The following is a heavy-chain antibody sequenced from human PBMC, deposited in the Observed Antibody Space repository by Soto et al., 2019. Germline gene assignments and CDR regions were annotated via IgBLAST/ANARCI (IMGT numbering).Heavy chain of an antibody. V-gene: IGHV4-38-2*01. Sequence: PSETLSLTCAVSGYSISSGYYWGCIRQPPGKGLEWIGSIYHSGSTYYNPSLKSRVTISVDTSKNQFSLKPSSVTAADTAVYYCARVPYYYDSSGYYYPLYFDYWGQGTLVTVSS. D-gene: IGHD3-22*01. CDR3: ARVPYYYDSSGYYYPLYFDY. CDR2: IYHSGST. J-gene: IGHJ4*02. CDR1: GYSISSGYY.